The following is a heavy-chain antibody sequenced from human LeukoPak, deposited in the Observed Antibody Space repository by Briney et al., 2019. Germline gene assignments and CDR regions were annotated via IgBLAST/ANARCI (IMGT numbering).Heavy chain of an antibody. J-gene: IGHJ5*02. CDR2: IHYSGST. D-gene: IGHD2-21*01. Sequence: SETLSLTCTVSGGSIRSYYWSWIRQPPGKGLEWIGYIHYSGSTNYNPSLKSRVTISVDTSKNQFSLKLSSVTAADTAVYYCARHVGVGGFDPWGQGTLVTVSS. CDR1: GGSIRSYY. V-gene: IGHV4-59*08. CDR3: ARHVGVGGFDP.